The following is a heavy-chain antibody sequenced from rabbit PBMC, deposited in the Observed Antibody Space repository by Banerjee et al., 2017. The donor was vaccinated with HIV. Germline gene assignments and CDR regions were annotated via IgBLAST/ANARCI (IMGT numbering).Heavy chain of an antibody. CDR1: GFSLISSGW. J-gene: IGHJ4*01. CDR3: ARDLAGVIGWNFNL. D-gene: IGHD4-1*01. CDR2: IYAGSSGST. Sequence: QSLEESGGDLVKPGASLTLTCTDSGFSLISSGWICWVRQAPGKGLNWIACIYAGSSGSTQYASWAKGRFTISKASWTTVTLQMTSLTAADTATYLCARDLAGVIGWNFNLWGPGTLVTVS. V-gene: IGHV1S40*01.